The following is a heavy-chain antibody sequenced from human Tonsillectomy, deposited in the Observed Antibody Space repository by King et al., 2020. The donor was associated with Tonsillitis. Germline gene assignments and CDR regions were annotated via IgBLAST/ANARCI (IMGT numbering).Heavy chain of an antibody. Sequence: VQLVESGGGLVQPGGSLRLSCAASGFTFSSCSMNWVRQAPGKGLEWVSYISSSSSIIYYADSVKGRFTISRDNAKNSLYLQMNSLRAEDTAVYYCARGHGDYNYYYNGMDVWGQGTTVTVSS. CDR1: GFTFSSCS. CDR2: ISSSSSII. CDR3: ARGHGDYNYYYNGMDV. J-gene: IGHJ6*02. V-gene: IGHV3-48*01. D-gene: IGHD4-17*01.